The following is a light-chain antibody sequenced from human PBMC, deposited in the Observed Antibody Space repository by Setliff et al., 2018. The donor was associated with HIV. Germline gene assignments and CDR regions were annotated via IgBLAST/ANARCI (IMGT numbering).Light chain of an antibody. CDR2: EVN. CDR1: SSDIGGYNY. J-gene: IGLJ1*01. Sequence: QSALTQPASVSGSPGQSITISCTGTSSDIGGYNYVSWYQQHPGKVPKLMIYEVNNRPSGVSNRFSCSKSGNTASLTISGLQAEDEADYYCSSYTDYNTYVFGTGTKVTVL. V-gene: IGLV2-14*01. CDR3: SSYTDYNTYV.